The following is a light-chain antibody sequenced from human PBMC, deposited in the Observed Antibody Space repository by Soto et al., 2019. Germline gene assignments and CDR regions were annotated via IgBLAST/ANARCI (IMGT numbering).Light chain of an antibody. CDR2: KAS. Sequence: DIQMTQSPSTLSATVGDRVPITCRASPSISNWLAWYQQKPGKAPNLLIYKASSVENGVPSRFIGSRAATEFTLTISSLQPDDFATYYCQQYNSYSRTFGQGTKVEIK. J-gene: IGKJ1*01. V-gene: IGKV1-5*03. CDR1: PSISNW. CDR3: QQYNSYSRT.